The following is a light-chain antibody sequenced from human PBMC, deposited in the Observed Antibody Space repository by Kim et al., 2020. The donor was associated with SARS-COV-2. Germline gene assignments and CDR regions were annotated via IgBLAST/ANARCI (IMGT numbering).Light chain of an antibody. CDR1: QTFNIY. V-gene: IGKV3-11*01. J-gene: IGKJ2*01. Sequence: LSPGERATRYCRTSQTFNIYLSWFQQRPGQAPRLLIYNTSNRATGIPPRFSGSGSGTDFTLTISSLEPEDFAVYYCLQRTIWPYTFGQGTKLEI. CDR2: NTS. CDR3: LQRTIWPYT.